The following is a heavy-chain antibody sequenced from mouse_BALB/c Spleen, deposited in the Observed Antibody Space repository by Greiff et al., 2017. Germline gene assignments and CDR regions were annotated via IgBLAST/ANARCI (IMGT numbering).Heavy chain of an antibody. V-gene: IGHV1-9*01. Sequence: QVQLQQSGAELMKPGASVKISCKATGYTFSSYWIEWVKQRPGHGLEWIGEILPGSGSTNYNEKFKGKATFTADTSSNTAYMQLSSLTSEDSAVYYCARRGNWDGAWFAYWGQGTLVTVSA. D-gene: IGHD4-1*01. CDR1: GYTFSSYW. J-gene: IGHJ3*01. CDR2: ILPGSGST. CDR3: ARRGNWDGAWFAY.